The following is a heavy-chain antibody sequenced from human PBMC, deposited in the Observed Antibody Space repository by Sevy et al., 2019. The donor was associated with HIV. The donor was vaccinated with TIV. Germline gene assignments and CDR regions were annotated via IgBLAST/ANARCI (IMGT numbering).Heavy chain of an antibody. CDR1: GFTFSDYY. CDR2: ISSSGSTI. CDR3: ARSRTAFYYFDY. V-gene: IGHV3-11*01. Sequence: GGSLRLSCAASGFTFSDYYMSWIRQAPGKGLEWVSYISSSGSTIYYADSVKGRFTISRDNAKNSLYLQMNSLRAEDTTVYYCARSRTAFYYFDYWGQGTLVTVSS. D-gene: IGHD4-17*01. J-gene: IGHJ4*02.